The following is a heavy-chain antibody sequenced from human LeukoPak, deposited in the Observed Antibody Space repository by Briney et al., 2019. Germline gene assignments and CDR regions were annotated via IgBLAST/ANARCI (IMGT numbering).Heavy chain of an antibody. CDR3: TTGFVVGATLASSRGDY. J-gene: IGHJ4*02. CDR1: GFTFSNAW. D-gene: IGHD1-26*01. CDR2: IKSKTDGGTT. Sequence: GGSLRLSCAASGFTFSNAWMSWVRQAPGKGLEWVGRIKSKTDGGTTDYAAPVEGRFTISRDDSKNTLYLQMNSLKTEDTAVYYCTTGFVVGATLASSRGDYWGQGTLVTVSS. V-gene: IGHV3-15*01.